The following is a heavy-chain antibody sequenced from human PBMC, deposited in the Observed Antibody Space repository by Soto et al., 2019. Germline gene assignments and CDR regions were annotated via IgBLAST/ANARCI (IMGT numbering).Heavy chain of an antibody. CDR1: GFSLSTSGVG. Sequence: SGPTLVNPTQTLTLTCTFSGFSLSTSGVGVGWIRQPPGKALEWLALIYWDDDKRYSPSLKSRLTITKDTSKNQVVLTMTNMDPVDTATYYCAHLGEMVRGVITTFDDWGQGTLVTVSS. V-gene: IGHV2-5*02. CDR3: AHLGEMVRGVITTFDD. CDR2: IYWDDDK. D-gene: IGHD3-10*01. J-gene: IGHJ4*02.